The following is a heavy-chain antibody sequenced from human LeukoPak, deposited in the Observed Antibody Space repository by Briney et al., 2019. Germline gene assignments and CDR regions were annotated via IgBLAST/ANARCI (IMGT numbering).Heavy chain of an antibody. V-gene: IGHV4-61*02. Sequence: SSETLSLTCTVSGGSISSGSYYWHWIPQPAGKGLEWIGRISTSGITKYNPSLKSRVTIPVDTSKNQFSLKLSSVTAADTAVYYCARGPDYSNYADYWGQGTLVTVSS. CDR1: GGSISSGSYY. J-gene: IGHJ4*02. CDR3: ARGPDYSNYADY. D-gene: IGHD4-11*01. CDR2: ISTSGIT.